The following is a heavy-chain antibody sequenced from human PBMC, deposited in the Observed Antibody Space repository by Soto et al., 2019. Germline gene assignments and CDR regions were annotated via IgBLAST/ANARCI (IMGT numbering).Heavy chain of an antibody. CDR2: FYYSETT. CDR1: GASISSGDLY. Sequence: SETLSLTCTVSGASISSGDLYWGWIRQPPGKGLEWMGSFYYSETTYYNPSLKSRVTISVDSSKTQLSLRLTSVTAADTAVYYCARRGAPGYSYDFWGQGTLVTVSS. D-gene: IGHD5-18*01. V-gene: IGHV4-39*01. J-gene: IGHJ4*02. CDR3: ARRGAPGYSYDF.